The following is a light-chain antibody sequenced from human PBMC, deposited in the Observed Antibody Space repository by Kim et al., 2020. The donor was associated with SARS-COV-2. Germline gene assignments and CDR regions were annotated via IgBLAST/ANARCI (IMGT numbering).Light chain of an antibody. Sequence: QSVLTQPASVSGSPGQSISISCTGTSSNIGSYNYVSWHQQHPGKAPKLMIYDVNKRPSGISSRFSGSKSGSTASLTISGLQAEDEADYYCSSFTNRSTLVFGGGTKVTVL. V-gene: IGLV2-14*03. J-gene: IGLJ3*02. CDR3: SSFTNRSTLV. CDR2: DVN. CDR1: SSNIGSYNY.